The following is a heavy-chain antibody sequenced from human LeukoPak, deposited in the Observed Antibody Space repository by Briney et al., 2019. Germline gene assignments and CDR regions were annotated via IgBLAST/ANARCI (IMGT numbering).Heavy chain of an antibody. V-gene: IGHV1-69*05. J-gene: IGHJ4*02. D-gene: IGHD1-7*01. CDR2: IIPIFSIA. CDR3: ARAGPNYQDY. Sequence: SVKVSCKASGGTFSSYAISWVRQAPGQGLEWMGGIIPIFSIANYAQKFQGRVTITTHESTSPAYMELSSLRSEDTAVYYCARAGPNYQDYWGQGTLVTVSS. CDR1: GGTFSSYA.